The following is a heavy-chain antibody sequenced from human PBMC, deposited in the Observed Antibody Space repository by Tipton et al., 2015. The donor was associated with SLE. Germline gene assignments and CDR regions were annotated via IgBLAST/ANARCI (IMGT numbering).Heavy chain of an antibody. CDR2: ISWDGGST. CDR3: AKGGIVLMVYAYFDY. D-gene: IGHD2-8*01. V-gene: IGHV3-43D*04. CDR1: GFTFADYV. J-gene: IGHJ4*02. Sequence: SLRLSCAASGFTFADYVMHWVRQVPGKGLEWVSLISWDGGSTYFVDSVKGRFTISRDNSKNSLYLQMNSLRAEDTALYYCAKGGIVLMVYAYFDYWGQGTLVTVSS.